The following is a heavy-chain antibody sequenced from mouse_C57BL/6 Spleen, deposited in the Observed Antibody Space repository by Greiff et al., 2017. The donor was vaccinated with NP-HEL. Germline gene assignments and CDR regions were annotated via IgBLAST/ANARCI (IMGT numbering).Heavy chain of an antibody. CDR2: INPSSGYT. J-gene: IGHJ2*01. Sequence: QVQLQQSGAELARPGASVKMSCKASGYTFTSYTMYWVKQRPGQGLEWIGYINPSSGYTKYNQKFKDKATLTADKSSSTAYMQLSSLTSEDSAVYYCARGGYSNPFDYWGQGTTLTVSS. V-gene: IGHV1-4*01. D-gene: IGHD2-5*01. CDR1: GYTFTSYT. CDR3: ARGGYSNPFDY.